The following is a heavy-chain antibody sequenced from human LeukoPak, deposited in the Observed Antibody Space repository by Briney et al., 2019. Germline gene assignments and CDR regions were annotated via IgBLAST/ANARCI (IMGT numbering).Heavy chain of an antibody. CDR3: AKEGDTYYYDNSGKLDY. CDR2: ISYDGSNK. D-gene: IGHD3-22*01. V-gene: IGHV3-30*18. Sequence: GGSLRLSCAASGFTLSNYGMHWVRQAPGKGLEWVAVISYDGSNKYYADSVKGRFTISRDNSKNTLYLQMNSLRAEDTAVYYCAKEGDTYYYDNSGKLDYWGQGTLVTVSS. J-gene: IGHJ4*02. CDR1: GFTLSNYG.